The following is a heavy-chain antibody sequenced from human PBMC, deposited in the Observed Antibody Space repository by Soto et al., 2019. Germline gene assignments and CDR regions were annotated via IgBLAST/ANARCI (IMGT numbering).Heavy chain of an antibody. V-gene: IGHV3-9*01. CDR2: ISWNSGRI. CDR3: AKATAVAGTLFDY. D-gene: IGHD6-19*01. Sequence: EVQLVESGGGLVQPGRSLRLSCAASGFTFDDYAMHWVRQPPGKGLEWVSGISWNSGRIGYADSVKGRFTISRDNAKNSLYLQMNSLRAEDTALYYCAKATAVAGTLFDYWGQGTLVTVSS. J-gene: IGHJ4*02. CDR1: GFTFDDYA.